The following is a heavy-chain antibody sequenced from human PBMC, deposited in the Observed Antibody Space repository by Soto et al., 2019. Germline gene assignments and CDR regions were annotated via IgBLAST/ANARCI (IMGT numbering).Heavy chain of an antibody. J-gene: IGHJ5*02. CDR3: VRDGSKTLRDCFDP. CDR1: GGSMSKFY. V-gene: IGHV4-4*07. CDR2: VYATGTS. Sequence: SETLSITCSVSGGSMSKFYWSWIRKTAGKGLEWMGRVYATGTSDYNPSLRSRIAMSVDISKKTFSLRLRSVTAADTGVYYCVRDGSKTLRDCFDPWGQGILVTVS. D-gene: IGHD4-17*01.